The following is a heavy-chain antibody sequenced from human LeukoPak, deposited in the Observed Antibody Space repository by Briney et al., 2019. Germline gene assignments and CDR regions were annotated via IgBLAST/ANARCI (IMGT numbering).Heavy chain of an antibody. V-gene: IGHV3-33*01. CDR2: IWYDGSNK. CDR3: ARGLTGIVGATRGYFDY. Sequence: PGGSLRLSCAASGFTFSSYGMHWVRQAPGKGLEWVAVIWYDGSNKYYADSVKGRFTISRDNSKNTLYLQMNSLRAEDTAVYYCARGLTGIVGATRGYFDYWGQGTLVTVSP. D-gene: IGHD1-26*01. CDR1: GFTFSSYG. J-gene: IGHJ4*02.